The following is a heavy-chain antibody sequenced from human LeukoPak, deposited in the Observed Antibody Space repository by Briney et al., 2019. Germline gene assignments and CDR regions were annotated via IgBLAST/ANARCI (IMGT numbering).Heavy chain of an antibody. D-gene: IGHD6-13*01. CDR2: IYSGGST. V-gene: IGHV3-66*01. J-gene: IGHJ5*02. Sequence: PGGSLRLSCAASGFTFSSHWMHWVRQAPGKGLEWVSVIYSGGSTYYADSVKGRFTISRDNSKNTLYLQMNSLRAEDTAVYYCARDWGQQLVGAWGQGTLVTVSS. CDR1: GFTFSSHW. CDR3: ARDWGQQLVGA.